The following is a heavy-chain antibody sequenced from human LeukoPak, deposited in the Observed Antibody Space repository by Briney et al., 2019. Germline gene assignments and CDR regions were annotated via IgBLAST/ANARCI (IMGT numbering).Heavy chain of an antibody. CDR1: GYTFTGYY. CDR3: ARGDESSSWYIDY. J-gene: IGHJ4*02. Sequence: GASVKVSCKASGYTFTGYYMHWVRQAPGQGLEWMGWINPNSGGTNYAQKFQGRVTMTRDTSISTAYMELSRLRSDDTAVYYCARGDESSSWYIDYWGQGTLVTVSS. V-gene: IGHV1-2*02. CDR2: INPNSGGT. D-gene: IGHD6-13*01.